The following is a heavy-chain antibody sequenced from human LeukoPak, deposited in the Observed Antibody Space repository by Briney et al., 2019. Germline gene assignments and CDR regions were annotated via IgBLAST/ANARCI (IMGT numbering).Heavy chain of an antibody. V-gene: IGHV3-33*06. D-gene: IGHD3-22*01. J-gene: IGHJ3*01. CDR1: GFTFSSYG. CDR3: AKENYYDSVLS. CDR2: IWYDGSNK. Sequence: GGSLRLSCAASGFTFSSYGMHWVRQAPGKGLEWVAVIWYDGSNKYYADSVKGRFTISRDNSKNTLYLQMNSLRAEDTAVYYCAKENYYDSVLSWGQGTMVTVSS.